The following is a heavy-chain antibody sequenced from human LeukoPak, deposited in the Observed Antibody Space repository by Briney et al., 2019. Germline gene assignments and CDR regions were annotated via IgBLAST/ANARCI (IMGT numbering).Heavy chain of an antibody. CDR3: ARDCSSTSCYTTFDY. CDR2: IYYSGST. CDR1: GGSISSYY. D-gene: IGHD2-2*02. J-gene: IGHJ4*02. Sequence: SETLSLTCTVSGGSISSYYWSWIRQPPGKGLEWIGYIYYSGSTNYNPSLKSRVTISVDTSENQFSLKLSSVTAADTAVYYCARDCSSTSCYTTFDYWGQGTLVTVSS. V-gene: IGHV4-59*01.